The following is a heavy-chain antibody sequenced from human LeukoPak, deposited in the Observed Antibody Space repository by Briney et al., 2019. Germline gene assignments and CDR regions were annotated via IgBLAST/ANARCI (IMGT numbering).Heavy chain of an antibody. CDR1: GITLSIYT. D-gene: IGHD6-13*01. V-gene: IGHV3-69-1*01. CDR3: ARDKPGIAAPDV. J-gene: IGHJ6*04. CDR2: IRPDAST. Sequence: GGSLGLSCAASGITLSIYTLNWVRQAPGKGLEWVASIRPDASTYYTDFLKGRFTISRDIAQNSPYLQVDSLRVEDTGVYFCARDKPGIAAPDVWGEGTTVIVSS.